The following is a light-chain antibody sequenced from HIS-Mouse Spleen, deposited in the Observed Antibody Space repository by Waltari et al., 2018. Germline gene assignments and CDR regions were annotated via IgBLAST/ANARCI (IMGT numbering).Light chain of an antibody. Sequence: SYELTQPPSVSVSPGQTARTTRSGDAFPKKYAYWYQQKSGQAPGLVIYEDSKRPSGIPERFSGSSSGTMATLTISGAQVEDEADYYCYSTDSSGNHRRVFGGGTKLTVL. J-gene: IGLJ3*02. V-gene: IGLV3-10*01. CDR2: EDS. CDR3: YSTDSSGNHRRV. CDR1: AFPKKY.